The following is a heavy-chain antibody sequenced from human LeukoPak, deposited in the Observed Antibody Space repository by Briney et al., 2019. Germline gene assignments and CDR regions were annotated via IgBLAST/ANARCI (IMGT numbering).Heavy chain of an antibody. D-gene: IGHD2-2*01. CDR1: GYSFTSYW. V-gene: IGHV5-10-1*01. CDR3: ARQMGCSSTSCYGMGV. Sequence: GESLKISCKASGYSFTSYWIGWVRQMPGKGLEWMGRIDPSDSYTNYSPSFQGHVTISADKSISTAYLQRSSLKASDTAMYYCARQMGCSSTSCYGMGVWGQGTTVTVSS. CDR2: IDPSDSYT. J-gene: IGHJ6*02.